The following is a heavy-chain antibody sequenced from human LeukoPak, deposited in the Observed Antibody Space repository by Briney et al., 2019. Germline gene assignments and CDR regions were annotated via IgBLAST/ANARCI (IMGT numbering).Heavy chain of an antibody. V-gene: IGHV4-59*01. CDR3: ARGDGYNFYY. CDR2: IYYSGST. J-gene: IGHJ4*02. Sequence: PSETLSLTRTVSGGSISSYYWSWIRQLPGKGLEWIGYIYYSGSTNYNPSLKSRVTISVDTSKNQFSLNLSSVTAADTAVYYCARGDGYNFYYWGQGTLVTVSS. D-gene: IGHD5-24*01. CDR1: GGSISSYY.